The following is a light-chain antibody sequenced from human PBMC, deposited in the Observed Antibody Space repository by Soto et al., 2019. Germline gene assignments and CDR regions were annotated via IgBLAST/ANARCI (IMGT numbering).Light chain of an antibody. V-gene: IGKV1-39*01. Sequence: DMQMTQSPSSLSASVGVRVTITYRASQGLRNKLAWYQQKPGKAPKLLIYAASTLQSGVPSRFRGSGSGTDFTLTISSLQPEDFATYYCQQSYSTSITFGQGTRLEIK. J-gene: IGKJ5*01. CDR2: AAS. CDR1: QGLRNK. CDR3: QQSYSTSIT.